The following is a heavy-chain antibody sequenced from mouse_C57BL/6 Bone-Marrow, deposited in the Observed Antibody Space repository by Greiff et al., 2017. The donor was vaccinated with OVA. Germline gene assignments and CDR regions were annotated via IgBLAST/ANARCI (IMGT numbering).Heavy chain of an antibody. CDR1: GFTFSSYA. V-gene: IGHV5-4*03. D-gene: IGHD1-1*01. J-gene: IGHJ1*03. CDR3: ARDYYYGSSYWYFDV. Sequence: EVKLVESGGGLVKPGGSLKLSCAASGFTFSSYAMSWVRQTPEKRLEWVATISDGGSYTYYPDNVKGRFTISRDNAKNNLYLQMSHLKSEDTAMYYCARDYYYGSSYWYFDVWGTGTTVTVSS. CDR2: ISDGGSYT.